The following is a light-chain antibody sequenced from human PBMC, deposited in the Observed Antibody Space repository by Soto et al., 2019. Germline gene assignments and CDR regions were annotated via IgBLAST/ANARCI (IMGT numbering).Light chain of an antibody. CDR3: SSYTVKVIPHVV. Sequence: QSALTQPASVSGSPGQSITISCTGTSSDVGGYKFVSWYQQHPGKVPKLLIYEVSNRPSGVSDRFSASKSGNTASLTISGLQAEDEADYYCSSYTVKVIPHVVFGGGTQQTVL. CDR1: SSDVGGYKF. CDR2: EVS. V-gene: IGLV2-14*01. J-gene: IGLJ2*01.